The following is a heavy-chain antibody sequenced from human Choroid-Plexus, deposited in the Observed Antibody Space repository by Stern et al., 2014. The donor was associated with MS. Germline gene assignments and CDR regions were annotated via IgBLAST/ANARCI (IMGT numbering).Heavy chain of an antibody. D-gene: IGHD2-15*01. CDR1: GFTFSNFG. V-gene: IGHV3-30*18. CDR2: ISYDGSDK. CDR3: AKDRQWSTYFFDY. J-gene: IGHJ4*02. Sequence: VQLDYSGGGVAQPGRPLILSCAASGFTFSNFGMHWVRQAPGKGLEWVALISYDGSDKYYADSVKGRFTIFRDNSKNTLYMHMNSLRAEDTAVYYCAKDRQWSTYFFDYWGQGSLVTVSS.